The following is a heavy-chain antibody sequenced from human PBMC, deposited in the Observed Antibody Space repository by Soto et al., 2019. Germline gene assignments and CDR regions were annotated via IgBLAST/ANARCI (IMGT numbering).Heavy chain of an antibody. Sequence: PGESLKISCKGSEYSFTSYWIGWVRQMPGKGLEWMGIIYPGDSDTRYSPSFQGQVTISADKSISTAYLQWSSLKASDTATYYCARRPTGVAIFAHYAFDVWGQGTMVTVSS. V-gene: IGHV5-51*01. J-gene: IGHJ3*01. CDR1: EYSFTSYW. D-gene: IGHD3-9*01. CDR2: IYPGDSDT. CDR3: ARRPTGVAIFAHYAFDV.